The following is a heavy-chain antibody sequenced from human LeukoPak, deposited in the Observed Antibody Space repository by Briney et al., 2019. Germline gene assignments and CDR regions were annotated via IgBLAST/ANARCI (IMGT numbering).Heavy chain of an antibody. CDR3: ARGPINRYCSGGSCHLGY. J-gene: IGHJ4*02. D-gene: IGHD2-15*01. Sequence: ASVKVSCKASGYTFTGYYMHWVRQAPGQGLEWMGWINPNSGGTNYAQKLQGRVTMTTDTSTSTAYMELRSLRSDDTAVYYCARGPINRYCSGGSCHLGYWGQGTLVTVSS. V-gene: IGHV1-2*02. CDR2: INPNSGGT. CDR1: GYTFTGYY.